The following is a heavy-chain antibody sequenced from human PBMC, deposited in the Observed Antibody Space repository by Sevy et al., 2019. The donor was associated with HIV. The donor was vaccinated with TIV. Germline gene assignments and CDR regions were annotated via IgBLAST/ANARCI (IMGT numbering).Heavy chain of an antibody. Sequence: GGSLRLSCAASGFTFTTYDMTWVRQAPGKGLEWISYISSSANDIKYADSVKGRFTIARDNATNSLYLAMSSQRAEDTAVYYCAREGLGGFYSRLDRWGQGTLVTVSS. CDR1: GFTFTTYD. V-gene: IGHV3-48*03. D-gene: IGHD3-22*01. J-gene: IGHJ5*02. CDR3: AREGLGGFYSRLDR. CDR2: ISSSANDI.